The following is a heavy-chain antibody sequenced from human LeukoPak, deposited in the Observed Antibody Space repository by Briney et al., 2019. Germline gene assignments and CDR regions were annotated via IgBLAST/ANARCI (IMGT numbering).Heavy chain of an antibody. CDR1: GGSISSYY. Sequence: SETLSLTCTVSGGSISSYYWSWIRQPPGKGLEWIGYIYYSGSTNYNPSLKSRVTISVDTSKKQFSLKLSSVTAADTAVYYCARVNIGYGYGYSFDQWGQGTLVTVSS. CDR2: IYYSGST. J-gene: IGHJ5*02. CDR3: ARVNIGYGYGYSFDQ. V-gene: IGHV4-59*01. D-gene: IGHD3-16*01.